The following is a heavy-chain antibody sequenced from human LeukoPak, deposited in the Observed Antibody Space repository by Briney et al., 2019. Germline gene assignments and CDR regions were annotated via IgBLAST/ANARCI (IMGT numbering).Heavy chain of an antibody. CDR2: TYYRSKWYN. D-gene: IGHD3-22*01. J-gene: IGHJ6*03. Sequence: SQTLSLTCAISGDSVSSNSAAWNWIRQSPSRGLEWLGRTYYRSKWYNDYAVSVKSRITINPDTSKNQFSLQLNSVTPEDTAVYYCARSQDYYDRSGYYYGRKQYYMDVWGKGTTVTISS. CDR3: ARSQDYYDRSGYYYGRKQYYMDV. V-gene: IGHV6-1*01. CDR1: GDSVSSNSAA.